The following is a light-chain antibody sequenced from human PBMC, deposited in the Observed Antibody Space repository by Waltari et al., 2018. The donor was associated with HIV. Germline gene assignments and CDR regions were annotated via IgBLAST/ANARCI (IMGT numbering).Light chain of an antibody. CDR3: YSAADNMGV. J-gene: IGLJ3*02. CDR1: VLAKSY. CDR2: KDN. V-gene: IGLV3-27*01. Sequence: SYELTQPSSVSVSPGQTTRITCSGDVLAKSYARWFQQKPGQAPVVMIYKDNERPSGFPERFSGSSSGTTVTLTISGAQIEDEADYYCYSAADNMGVFGGGTKLTVL.